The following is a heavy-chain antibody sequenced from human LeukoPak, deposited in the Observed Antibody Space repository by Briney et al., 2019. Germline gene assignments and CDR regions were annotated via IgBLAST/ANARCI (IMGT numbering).Heavy chain of an antibody. J-gene: IGHJ3*02. Sequence: SQTLSLTCTVSGGSISSGSYYWSWIRQPAGKGLEWIGRIYTSGSTNYNPSLKSRVTISVDTSKNQFSLKLSSVTAADTAVYYCARVVYCSSTSCYGAAFDIWGQGTMVTVSS. CDR3: ARVVYCSSTSCYGAAFDI. CDR2: IYTSGST. CDR1: GGSISSGSYY. D-gene: IGHD2-2*01. V-gene: IGHV4-61*02.